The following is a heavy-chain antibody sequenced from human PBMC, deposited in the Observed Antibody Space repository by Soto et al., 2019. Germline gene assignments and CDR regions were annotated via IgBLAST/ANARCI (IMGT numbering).Heavy chain of an antibody. Sequence: QVQLQESGPGMVKPSQTLSLTCTVSGGSISSGGYYWSWIRQHPGKGLEWIGHIYYTGSTYYNPSLKSRVTTAVDTSKNQFSVRVASVTAADPAVFCGGRIMVRGAPVWYFDLWGRGTLFTVSS. J-gene: IGHJ2*01. D-gene: IGHD3-10*01. CDR2: IYYTGST. V-gene: IGHV4-31*03. CDR3: GRIMVRGAPVWYFDL. CDR1: GGSISSGGYY.